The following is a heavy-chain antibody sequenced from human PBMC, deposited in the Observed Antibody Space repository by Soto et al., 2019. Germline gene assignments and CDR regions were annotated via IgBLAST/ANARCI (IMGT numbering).Heavy chain of an antibody. Sequence: PGGSLRLSCAASGFTFSSYAMHWVRQAPGKGLEWVAVISYDGSNKYYADSVKGRFTISRDNSKNTLYLQMNSLRAEDTAVYYCARDGTGTMNYWGQGTLVTVSS. V-gene: IGHV3-30-3*01. CDR2: ISYDGSNK. D-gene: IGHD1-7*01. CDR3: ARDGTGTMNY. J-gene: IGHJ4*02. CDR1: GFTFSSYA.